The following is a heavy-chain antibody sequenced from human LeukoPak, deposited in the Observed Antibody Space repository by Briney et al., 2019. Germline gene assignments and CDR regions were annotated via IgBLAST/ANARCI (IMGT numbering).Heavy chain of an antibody. CDR3: AKDDRDYGVAIDY. D-gene: IGHD4-17*01. CDR1: GFTFSSYA. V-gene: IGHV3-23*01. CDR2: ISGSGGST. J-gene: IGHJ4*02. Sequence: GGSLRLSCAASGFTFSSYAMSWVRQAPGKGLEWVSAISGSGGSTYYADSVKGRFTTSRDNSKNTLYLQMNSLRAEDTAVYYCAKDDRDYGVAIDYWGQGTLVTVSS.